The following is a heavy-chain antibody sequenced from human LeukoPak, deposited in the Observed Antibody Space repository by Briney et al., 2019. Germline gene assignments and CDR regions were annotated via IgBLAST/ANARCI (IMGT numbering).Heavy chain of an antibody. D-gene: IGHD3-10*01. Sequence: GGSLRLSCADSGFTFSDAWMSWVRQAPGRGLEWVGRIKSKTDGAAADYAAPVKGRFTISRDDSKNTLLPQMNSLRTEDTAVYYCTTATMIRGVSDYWGQGTLVTVSS. CDR1: GFTFSDAW. V-gene: IGHV3-15*01. J-gene: IGHJ4*02. CDR3: TTATMIRGVSDY. CDR2: IKSKTDGAAA.